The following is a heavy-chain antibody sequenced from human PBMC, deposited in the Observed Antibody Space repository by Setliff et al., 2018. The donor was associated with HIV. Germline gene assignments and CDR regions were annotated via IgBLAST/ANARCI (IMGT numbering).Heavy chain of an antibody. Sequence: ASVKVSCKASGSTFNNFDINWVRQTAGQGLEWVGWMNPKTGNTGYAHRFQGRVSITRSTSTGTAYMELTGLKPEDTAAYFCARIAVGGSHGPDYHMDVWGGGTMVTVSS. CDR1: GSTFNNFD. CDR2: MNPKTGNT. D-gene: IGHD6-13*01. V-gene: IGHV1-8*03. CDR3: ARIAVGGSHGPDYHMDV. J-gene: IGHJ6*03.